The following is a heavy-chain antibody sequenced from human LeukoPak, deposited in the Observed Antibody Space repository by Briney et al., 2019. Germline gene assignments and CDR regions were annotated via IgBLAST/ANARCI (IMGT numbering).Heavy chain of an antibody. Sequence: PSETLSLTCTVSGDSISSGSYYWSWIRQPAEKGLEWIWRVHTGGTTDCDPSLKSRVTISIDTSRNQFSLKLTSVTAADTAVYYCARQTIVVVPAAMDYWGQGTLVTVSS. CDR2: VHTGGTT. CDR3: ARQTIVVVPAAMDY. CDR1: GDSISSGSYY. J-gene: IGHJ4*02. D-gene: IGHD2-2*01. V-gene: IGHV4-61*02.